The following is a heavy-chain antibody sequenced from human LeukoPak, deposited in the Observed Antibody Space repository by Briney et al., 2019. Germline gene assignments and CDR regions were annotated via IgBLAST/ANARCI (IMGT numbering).Heavy chain of an antibody. V-gene: IGHV4-59*12. CDR2: IYYSGST. D-gene: IGHD3-22*01. J-gene: IGHJ4*02. CDR1: GGSISSYY. Sequence: SETLSLTCTVSGGSISSYYWSWIRQPPGKGLEWIGNIYYSGSTNYNPSLKSRVTISVDTSENQFSLKLSSVTAADTAVYYCARDRYYYDSSGYLFDYWGQGTLVTVSS. CDR3: ARDRYYYDSSGYLFDY.